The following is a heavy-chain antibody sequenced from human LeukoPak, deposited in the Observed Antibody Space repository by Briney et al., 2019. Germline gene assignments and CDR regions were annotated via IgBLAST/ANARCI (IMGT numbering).Heavy chain of an antibody. CDR3: ARVGYDGYGVLDY. CDR2: IYTSGST. Sequence: SETLSLTCTVSGGSISGDYWSWIRQPAGTGLEWIGRIYTSGSTIYNPSLKSRVTMSVDTSKNQFSLRLNSVTAADTAVYYCARVGYDGYGVLDYWGQGTLVTISS. CDR1: GGSISGDY. V-gene: IGHV4-4*07. J-gene: IGHJ4*02. D-gene: IGHD5-24*01.